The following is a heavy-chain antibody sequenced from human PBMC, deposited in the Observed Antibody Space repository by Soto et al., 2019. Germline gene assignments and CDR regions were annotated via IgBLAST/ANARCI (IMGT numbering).Heavy chain of an antibody. D-gene: IGHD4-17*01. J-gene: IGHJ4*02. CDR3: VGTGTTDDY. CDR2: IYNSGGS. CDR1: GASVRSGDYY. V-gene: IGHV4-30-4*01. Sequence: SETLSLTCSVSGASVRSGDYYWSSIRQAPGKGLEWIGYIYNSGGSYYNPSLKGRLTISIDTSKNQFSLKLNSVTAADTAIYYCVGTGTTDDYWGRGTLVIVSS.